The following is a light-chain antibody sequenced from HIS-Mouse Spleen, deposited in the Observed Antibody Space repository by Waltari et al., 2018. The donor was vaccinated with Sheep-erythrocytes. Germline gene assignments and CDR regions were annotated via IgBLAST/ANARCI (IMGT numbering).Light chain of an antibody. J-gene: IGLJ3*02. CDR1: SSVGGSYNL. Sequence: QSALTQPASVSGSPGQSITISCTRTSSVGGSYNLVSWYQQHPGKAPKLLIYEGSKRPSGVSNRFSGSKSVNTASLTISGLQAEDEADYYCCSYAGSSTWVFGGGTKLTVL. CDR2: EGS. V-gene: IGLV2-23*01. CDR3: CSYAGSSTWV.